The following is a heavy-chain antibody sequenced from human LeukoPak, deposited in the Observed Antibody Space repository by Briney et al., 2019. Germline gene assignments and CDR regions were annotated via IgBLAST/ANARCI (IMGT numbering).Heavy chain of an antibody. D-gene: IGHD5/OR15-5a*01. J-gene: IGHJ4*02. Sequence: PGRSLRLSCVASGFIFSDHPFHWVRQSPDKGLEWVALIGSDGTKKYYADSVQGRFTVSRENSKNTLFLQMNTLRADDTAVYFCARQMTSTRLFDSWGQGTLATVSS. V-gene: IGHV3-30*04. CDR2: IGSDGTKK. CDR1: GFIFSDHP. CDR3: ARQMTSTRLFDS.